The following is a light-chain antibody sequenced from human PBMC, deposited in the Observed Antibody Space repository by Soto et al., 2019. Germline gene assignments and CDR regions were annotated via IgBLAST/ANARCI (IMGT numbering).Light chain of an antibody. CDR2: AAS. CDR3: QQYNSWPTT. CDR1: QSVRSN. J-gene: IGKJ1*01. Sequence: EVVMTQSPATLSVSPGERATLSCRASQSVRSNLAWYQQKPGQPPRLLIYAASTRVTTIPARFRGSEFGAEFTHPISSLQSEDFAVYYCQQYNSWPTTFGQGTKVEI. V-gene: IGKV3-15*01.